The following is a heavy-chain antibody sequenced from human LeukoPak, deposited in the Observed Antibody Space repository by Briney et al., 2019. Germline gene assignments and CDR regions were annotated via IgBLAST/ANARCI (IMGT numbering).Heavy chain of an antibody. D-gene: IGHD1-26*01. CDR2: IKQDGSEK. Sequence: GGSLRLSCAASGFTFNGYWMSWVRQAPGKGLEWVANIKQDGSEKYYVDSVRGRVTISRDNAETSLFLQMNRLRGEDTAVYYCARDFLSGGSYFDYWGQGTLVTVSS. CDR1: GFTFNGYW. CDR3: ARDFLSGGSYFDY. V-gene: IGHV3-7*01. J-gene: IGHJ4*02.